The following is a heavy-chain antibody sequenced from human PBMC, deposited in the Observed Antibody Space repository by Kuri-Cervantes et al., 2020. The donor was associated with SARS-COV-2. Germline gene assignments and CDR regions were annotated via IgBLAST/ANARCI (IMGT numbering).Heavy chain of an antibody. Sequence: GGSLRLSCAASGFTVSSNYMNWVRQAPGKGLEWVSSISSGSSCIYYADSVKGRFTIPRDNAKNSLYLQMNSLRAEDTAVYYCARDWAGTEGFDAFDIWGQGTMVTVSS. D-gene: IGHD3/OR15-3a*01. CDR1: GFTVSSNY. CDR2: ISSGSSCI. J-gene: IGHJ3*02. V-gene: IGHV3-21*01. CDR3: ARDWAGTEGFDAFDI.